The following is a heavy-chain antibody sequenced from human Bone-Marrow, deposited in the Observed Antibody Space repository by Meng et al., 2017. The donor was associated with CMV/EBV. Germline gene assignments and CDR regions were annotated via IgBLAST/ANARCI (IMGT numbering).Heavy chain of an antibody. J-gene: IGHJ6*02. CDR3: ARERAVVVISTTGGMDV. CDR1: GYTFTSYG. Sequence: ASVKVSCKASGYTFTSYGISWVRQAPGQGLEWMGIINPSGGSTSYAQKFQGRVPMTRDTSTSTVYMELSSLRSEDTAVYYCARERAVVVISTTGGMDVWGQGTTVTVSS. CDR2: INPSGGST. V-gene: IGHV1-46*01. D-gene: IGHD2-21*01.